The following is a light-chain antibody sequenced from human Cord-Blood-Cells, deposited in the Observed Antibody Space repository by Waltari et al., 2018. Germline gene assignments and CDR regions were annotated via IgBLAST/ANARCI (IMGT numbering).Light chain of an antibody. V-gene: IGLV2-14*01. CDR3: SSYTSSSTLEGV. CDR1: SSDVGGSNY. CDR2: DVS. Sequence: QSALTQPASVSGSPGQSITLSCTGTSSDVGGSNYVSWYQQHPGKAPKLMIYDVSNRPSGVSNRFSGSKSGNTASLTISGLQAEDEADYYCSSYTSSSTLEGVFGGGTKLTVL. J-gene: IGLJ2*01.